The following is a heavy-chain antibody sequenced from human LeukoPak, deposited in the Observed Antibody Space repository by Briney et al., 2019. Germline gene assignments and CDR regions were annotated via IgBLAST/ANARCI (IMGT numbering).Heavy chain of an antibody. D-gene: IGHD3-22*01. V-gene: IGHV3-21*01. CDR3: ARLYDGSAYHADHFDY. Sequence: TGGSLRLSCAGSGFTFNTYNMNWVRQAPGKGLEWVSSISSGSSYIYYADSVKGRFTISRDNAKNSLYLQMNSLRAEDTAVYYCARLYDGSAYHADHFDYWGQGTLVIVSS. CDR1: GFTFNTYN. CDR2: ISSGSSYI. J-gene: IGHJ4*02.